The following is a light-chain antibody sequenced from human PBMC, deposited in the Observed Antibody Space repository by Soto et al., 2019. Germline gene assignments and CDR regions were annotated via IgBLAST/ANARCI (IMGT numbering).Light chain of an antibody. V-gene: IGKV3-20*01. CDR2: GAS. CDR1: QSVSSSY. J-gene: IGKJ1*01. CDR3: QQYGSSSQT. Sequence: EIVLTQSPGTLSLSPGERVTLSCRASQSVSSSYLAWYQQQPGQAPRLLFYGASSRATGIPYRFSGSGSGTDFTLSISRLEPADFAVYYCQQYGSSSQTFGQGTKVEIK.